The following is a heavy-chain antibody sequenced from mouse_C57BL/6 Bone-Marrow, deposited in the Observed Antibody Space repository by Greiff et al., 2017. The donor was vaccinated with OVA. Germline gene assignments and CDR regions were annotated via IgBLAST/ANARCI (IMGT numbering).Heavy chain of an antibody. CDR1: GFNIKDDY. CDR3: TRYGSSHWYFDV. J-gene: IGHJ1*03. V-gene: IGHV14-4*01. Sequence: VQLQQSGAELVRPGASVKLSCTASGFNIKDDYMHWVKQRPEQGLEWIGWIDPENGDTEYASKFQGKATITADPSSNTAYLQLSSLTSEDTAVYYCTRYGSSHWYFDVWGTGTTVTVSS. CDR2: IDPENGDT. D-gene: IGHD1-1*01.